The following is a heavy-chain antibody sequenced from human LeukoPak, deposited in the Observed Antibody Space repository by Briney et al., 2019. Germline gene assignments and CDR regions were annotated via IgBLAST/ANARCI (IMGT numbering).Heavy chain of an antibody. CDR1: GGSISNTNYY. J-gene: IGHJ3*02. CDR3: AMGPPTGAFDI. V-gene: IGHV4-39*07. CDR2: IYYTGTT. Sequence: SETLSLTCTVSGGSISNTNYYWAWIRQPPGRGLEWIGSIYYTGTTFDNPSLKSRVTLSVDTSKNQFSLKLSSVTAADTAVYYCAMGPPTGAFDIWGQGTMVTVSS.